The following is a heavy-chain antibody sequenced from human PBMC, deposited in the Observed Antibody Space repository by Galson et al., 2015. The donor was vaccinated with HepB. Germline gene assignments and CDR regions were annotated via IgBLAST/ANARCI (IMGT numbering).Heavy chain of an antibody. CDR3: ARGRYSGFHLRSQNLDY. J-gene: IGHJ4*02. CDR2: ISYDGSNK. CDR1: GFTFSSYA. Sequence: SLRLSCAASGFTFSSYAMHWVRQAPGKGLEWVAVISYDGSNKYYADSVKGRFTISRDNSKNTLYLQMNSLRAEDTAVYYCARGRYSGFHLRSQNLDYWGQGTLVTVSS. V-gene: IGHV3-30*04. D-gene: IGHD5-12*01.